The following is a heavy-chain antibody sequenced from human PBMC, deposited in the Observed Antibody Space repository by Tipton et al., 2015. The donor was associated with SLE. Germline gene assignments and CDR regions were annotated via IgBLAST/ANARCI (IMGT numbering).Heavy chain of an antibody. V-gene: IGHV3-7*01. CDR1: GFTFRSYW. CDR2: IKQDGSQK. D-gene: IGHD6-19*01. CDR3: AGGSGWFTDF. J-gene: IGHJ4*02. Sequence: GSLRLSCAASGFTFRSYWMHWIRQAPGKGLEWVANIKQDGSQKNYVESVMGRFTISRDNAENSLYLQMTSLRVDDTAVYYCAGGSGWFTDFWGQGALVTVSS.